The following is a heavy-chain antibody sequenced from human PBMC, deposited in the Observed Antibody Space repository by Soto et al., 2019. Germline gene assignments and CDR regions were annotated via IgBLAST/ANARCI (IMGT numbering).Heavy chain of an antibody. Sequence: VGSLRLSCAASGFTFSSYAMRCVRQAPGKGLEWVSAISGSGGSTYYADSVKGRFTISRDNSKNTLYLQMNSLRAEDTAVYYCAQDAASSGWPRPLDYWGQGTLVTVSP. D-gene: IGHD6-19*01. CDR1: GFTFSSYA. CDR2: ISGSGGST. CDR3: AQDAASSGWPRPLDY. V-gene: IGHV3-23*01. J-gene: IGHJ4*02.